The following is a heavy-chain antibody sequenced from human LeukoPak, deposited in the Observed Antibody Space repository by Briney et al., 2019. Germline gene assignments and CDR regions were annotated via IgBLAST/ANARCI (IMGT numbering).Heavy chain of an antibody. CDR2: IIPVFGTA. V-gene: IGHV1-69*13. CDR1: GGTFSSYA. J-gene: IGHJ4*02. CDR3: ARARTHYDSSGYHYY. D-gene: IGHD3-22*01. Sequence: ASVKVSCKASGGTFSSYAISWVRQAPGQGLEWMGGIIPVFGTANYAQKFQGRVTITADESTSTAYMELSSLRSEDTAVYYCARARTHYDSSGYHYYWGQGTLVTVSS.